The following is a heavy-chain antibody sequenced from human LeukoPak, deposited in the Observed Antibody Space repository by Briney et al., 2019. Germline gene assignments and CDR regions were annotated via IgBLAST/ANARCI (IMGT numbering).Heavy chain of an antibody. D-gene: IGHD1-1*01. V-gene: IGHV3-48*03. CDR2: ISSSGSTI. Sequence: PGGSLRLSCAASGFTFSSYEMNWVRQAPGKGLEWVSYISSSGSTIYYADSVKGRFTISRDNAKNSLYLQMNSLRAEDTAVYYRARAGTSTQYYYYMDVWGKGTTVTVSS. CDR3: ARAGTSTQYYYYMDV. CDR1: GFTFSSYE. J-gene: IGHJ6*03.